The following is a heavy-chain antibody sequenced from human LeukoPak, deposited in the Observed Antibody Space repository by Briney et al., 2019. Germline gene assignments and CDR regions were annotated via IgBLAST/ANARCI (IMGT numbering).Heavy chain of an antibody. CDR3: ASERGGTSNYYGSGSYDWFAP. CDR2: INHSGST. J-gene: IGHJ5*02. D-gene: IGHD3-10*01. Sequence: SETLSLTCAVYGGSFSGYYWSWIRQPPGKGLEWIGEINHSGSTNYNPSLKSRVTISVDTSKNQFSLKLSSVTAADTAVYYCASERGGTSNYYGSGSYDWFAPWGQGTLVTVSS. CDR1: GGSFSGYY. V-gene: IGHV4-34*01.